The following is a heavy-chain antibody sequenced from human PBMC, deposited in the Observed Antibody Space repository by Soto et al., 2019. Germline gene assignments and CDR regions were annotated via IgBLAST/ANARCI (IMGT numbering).Heavy chain of an antibody. CDR1: GYTLTELS. D-gene: IGHD1-1*01. Sequence: ASVKVSCKVSGYTLTELSMHWVRQAPGKGLEWMGGFDPEDGETIYAQKFQGRVTMTEDTSTDTAYMELSSLRSEDTAVYYCATSGGTVQLEHSFDYWGQGTLVTVYS. CDR3: ATSGGTVQLEHSFDY. V-gene: IGHV1-24*01. CDR2: FDPEDGET. J-gene: IGHJ4*02.